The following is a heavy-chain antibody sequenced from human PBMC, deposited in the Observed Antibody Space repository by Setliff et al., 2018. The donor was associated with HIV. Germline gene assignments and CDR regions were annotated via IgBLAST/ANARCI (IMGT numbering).Heavy chain of an antibody. V-gene: IGHV4-4*07. Sequence: PSETLSLTCTVSGVSISNYYWSWIRQPAGKGLEWIGRIYTSGNTNYNPSLKSRVTMSVDTSKKQFSLKLTSVTAADTAVYYCVRDSELGLNYHYGMDVWGQGTTVTVSS. CDR3: VRDSELGLNYHYGMDV. J-gene: IGHJ6*02. D-gene: IGHD1-26*01. CDR1: GVSISNYY. CDR2: IYTSGNT.